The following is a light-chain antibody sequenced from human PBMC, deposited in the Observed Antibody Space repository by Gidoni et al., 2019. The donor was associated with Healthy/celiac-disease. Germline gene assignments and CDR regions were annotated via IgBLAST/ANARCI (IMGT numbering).Light chain of an antibody. V-gene: IGLV1-44*01. J-gene: IGLJ3*02. CDR1: SSNIGSNA. CDR2: SNT. Sequence: QSVQTQPPSASGTPGQRVTISCSGSSSNIGSNAVNWYQQLPGTAPKLLIYSNTQRPSGVPDRFSGSKSGTSASLAISGLQSEDEVDYYCAAWDDSLNGRVFGGGTKLTVL. CDR3: AAWDDSLNGRV.